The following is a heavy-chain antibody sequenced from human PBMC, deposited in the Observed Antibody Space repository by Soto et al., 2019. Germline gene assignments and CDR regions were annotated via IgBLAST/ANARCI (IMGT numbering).Heavy chain of an antibody. J-gene: IGHJ6*02. CDR1: GHSFTSYA. V-gene: IGHV1-3*01. CDR2: INGGNGNT. Sequence: QLVQSGAEVKQSGASVRVSCKASGHSFTSYAKHWVRQAPGQRLEWMGWINGGNGNTRYSQKFQDRVTITRDTSASTVYMEVSSLRSEDTAVYFCASSSWAGTIFYYGMDIWGQGTTVTVS. CDR3: ASSSWAGTIFYYGMDI. D-gene: IGHD1-7*01.